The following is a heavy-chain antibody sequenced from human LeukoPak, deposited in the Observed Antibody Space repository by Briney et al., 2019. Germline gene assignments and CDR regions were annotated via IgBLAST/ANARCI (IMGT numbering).Heavy chain of an antibody. D-gene: IGHD3-16*02. CDR3: ARGSGYDYVWGSYRPQSKIAHYFDY. CDR1: GGSFSGYY. J-gene: IGHJ4*02. V-gene: IGHV4-34*01. Sequence: SETLSLTCAVYGGSFSGYYWSWIRQPPGKGLEWIGEINHSGSTNYNPSLKSRVTISVDTSKNQFSLKLSSVTAADTAVYYCARGSGYDYVWGSYRPQSKIAHYFDYWGQGTLGTVSS. CDR2: INHSGST.